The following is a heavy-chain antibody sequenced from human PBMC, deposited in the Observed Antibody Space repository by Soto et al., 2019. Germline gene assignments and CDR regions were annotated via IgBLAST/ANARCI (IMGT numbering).Heavy chain of an antibody. CDR2: ISYDGSNK. J-gene: IGHJ4*02. CDR3: ARDRSPYSSGWPDY. Sequence: SLRLSCAASGFTFSSYAMHWVRQAPGKGLEWVAVISYDGSNKYYADSVKGRFTISRDNSKNTLYLQMNSLRAEDTAVYYCARDRSPYSSGWPDYWGQGTLVTVSS. V-gene: IGHV3-30-3*01. D-gene: IGHD6-19*01. CDR1: GFTFSSYA.